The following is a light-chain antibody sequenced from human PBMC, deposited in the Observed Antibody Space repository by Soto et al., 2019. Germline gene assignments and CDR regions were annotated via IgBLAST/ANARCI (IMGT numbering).Light chain of an antibody. CDR3: QQYGSSPPT. V-gene: IGKV3-20*01. J-gene: IGKJ1*01. CDR1: QSVSSSY. CDR2: GAS. Sequence: EIVLTQSPGTLSLSPGERATLSCRASQSVSSSYLAWYQQKPGQAPRLLIYGASSRATGIPDRFSSSGSGTDFTLTISRLEPEDFAVYYCQQYGSSPPTFGQGTKVEIK.